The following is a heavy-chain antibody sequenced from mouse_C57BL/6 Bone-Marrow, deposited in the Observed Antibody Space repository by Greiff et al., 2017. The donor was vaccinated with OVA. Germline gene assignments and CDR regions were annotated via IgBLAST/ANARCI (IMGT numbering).Heavy chain of an antibody. CDR1: GYTFTSYG. J-gene: IGHJ3*01. CDR3: ARGADPRGFAY. V-gene: IGHV1-81*01. Sequence: VQLQESGAELARPGASVKLSCKASGYTFTSYGISWVKQRTGQGLEWIGEIYPRSGNTYYNEKFKGKATLTADKSSSTAYMELRSLTSEDSAVYFCARGADPRGFAYWGQGTLVTVSA. CDR2: IYPRSGNT.